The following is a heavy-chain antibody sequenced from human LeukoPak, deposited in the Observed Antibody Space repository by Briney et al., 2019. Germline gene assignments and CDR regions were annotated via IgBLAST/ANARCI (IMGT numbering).Heavy chain of an antibody. V-gene: IGHV3-30*02. CDR2: MRSDGSHE. Sequence: GGSLRLSCATPGFTFSSNGVHWARQAPGKGLEWVAFMRSDGSHEEYAESVKGRFAISRDNFKNTVHLQMNSLRFEDTAVYYCAKAFGSGSYFIDHWGRGTLVTVSS. CDR3: AKAFGSGSYFIDH. J-gene: IGHJ4*02. D-gene: IGHD3-10*01. CDR1: GFTFSSNG.